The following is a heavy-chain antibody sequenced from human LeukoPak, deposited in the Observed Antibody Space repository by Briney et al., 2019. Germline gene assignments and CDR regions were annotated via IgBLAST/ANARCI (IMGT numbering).Heavy chain of an antibody. Sequence: GGSLRLSCAASGFTFSSYAMSWVRQAPGKGLEWVSAISGSGGSTYYADSVKGRFTISRDNSKNTLYLQMNSLRAEDTAVYYCAKDPRFLAYCGGGCFDYWGQGTLVTVSS. V-gene: IGHV3-23*01. D-gene: IGHD2-21*02. CDR2: ISGSGGST. J-gene: IGHJ4*02. CDR1: GFTFSSYA. CDR3: AKDPRFLAYCGGGCFDY.